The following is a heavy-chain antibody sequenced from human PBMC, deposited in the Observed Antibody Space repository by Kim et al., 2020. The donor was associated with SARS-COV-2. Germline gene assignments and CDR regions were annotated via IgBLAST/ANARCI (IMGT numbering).Heavy chain of an antibody. CDR1: GFTFSSYS. CDR3: ARRMATMVRGVIPFSFDY. V-gene: IGHV3-21*01. CDR2: ISSSSSYI. J-gene: IGHJ4*02. Sequence: GGSLRLSCAASGFTFSSYSMNWVRQAPGKGLEWVSSISSSSSYIYYADSVKGRFTISRDNAKNSLYLQMNSLRAEDTAVYYCARRMATMVRGVIPFSFDYWGQGTLVTVSS. D-gene: IGHD3-10*01.